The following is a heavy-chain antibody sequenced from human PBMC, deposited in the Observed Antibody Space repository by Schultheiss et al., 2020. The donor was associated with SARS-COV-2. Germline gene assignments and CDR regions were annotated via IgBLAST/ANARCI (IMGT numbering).Heavy chain of an antibody. J-gene: IGHJ4*02. CDR3: ARDPPLSVGATTRDDY. Sequence: KISCKASGGTFSSYFINWVRQAPGQGLEWMGGIIPIFGTANYAQKFQGRVTITADESTSTAYMELSSLRSEDTAVYYCARDPPLSVGATTRDDYWGQGTLVTVSS. V-gene: IGHV1-69*01. CDR2: IIPIFGTA. D-gene: IGHD1-26*01. CDR1: GGTFSSYF.